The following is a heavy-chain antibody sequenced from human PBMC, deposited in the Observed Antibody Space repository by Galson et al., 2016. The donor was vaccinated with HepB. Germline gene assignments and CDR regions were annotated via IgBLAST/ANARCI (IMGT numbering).Heavy chain of an antibody. D-gene: IGHD6-13*01. CDR2: ISYDGGNK. J-gene: IGHJ5*02. CDR3: ARDRIAASGLFWFDP. CDR1: GFTFSSYA. V-gene: IGHV3-30-3*01. Sequence: SLRLSCAASGFTFSSYAMHWVRQAPGKGLEWVAAISYDGGNKHYADSVKGRFTISRDNSKNTLYLQMDSLRADDTAIYYCARDRIAASGLFWFDPWGQGTLVTVSS.